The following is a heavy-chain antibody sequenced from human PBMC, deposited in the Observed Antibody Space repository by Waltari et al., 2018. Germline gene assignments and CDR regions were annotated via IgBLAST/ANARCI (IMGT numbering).Heavy chain of an antibody. Sequence: QVQLQESGPGLVKPSETLSLTCTVSGGSISSYYWSWIRQPPGKGLGWIWYIYYSGSTNYNPSLKSRVTISVDTSKNQFSLKLSSVTAADTAVYYCARGPYPGAHLQTWGQGTLVTVSS. CDR2: IYYSGST. CDR3: ARGPYPGAHLQT. CDR1: GGSISSYY. V-gene: IGHV4-59*01. J-gene: IGHJ5*02.